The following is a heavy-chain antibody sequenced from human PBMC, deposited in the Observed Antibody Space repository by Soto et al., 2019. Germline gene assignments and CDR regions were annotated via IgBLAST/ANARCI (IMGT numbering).Heavy chain of an antibody. CDR1: GYTFTRYG. Sequence: ASVKVSCKASGYTFTRYGIGWARQAPGQGLEWMGWINTYNGNTNYAQNVQGRVTLTTDTSTSTAYMELRSLRSNDTAIYYCAIHGLVDVWGQGTTVTVSS. J-gene: IGHJ6*02. CDR3: AIHGLVDV. CDR2: INTYNGNT. V-gene: IGHV1-18*01.